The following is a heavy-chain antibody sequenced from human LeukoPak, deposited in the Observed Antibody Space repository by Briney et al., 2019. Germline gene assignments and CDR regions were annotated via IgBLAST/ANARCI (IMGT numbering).Heavy chain of an antibody. CDR1: GGSISSYY. Sequence: SETLSLTCTVSGGSISSYYWSWIRQPPGKGLEWIGYIYYSGSTNYNPSLKSRVTISVDTSKNQFSLKLSSVTAADTAVYYCARGFVDFWSGYYILGSGYYFDYWGQGTLVTVSS. CDR2: IYYSGST. D-gene: IGHD3-3*01. V-gene: IGHV4-59*12. J-gene: IGHJ4*02. CDR3: ARGFVDFWSGYYILGSGYYFDY.